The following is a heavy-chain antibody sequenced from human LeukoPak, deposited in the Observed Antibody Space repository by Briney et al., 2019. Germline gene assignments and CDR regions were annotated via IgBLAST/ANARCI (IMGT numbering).Heavy chain of an antibody. Sequence: PGGSLRLSCAASGFTVNNNYVSWVRQAPGKGLEWVSAIYGGGSTYYADSVTGRFTISRDNSKNTVYLQMNSLRAEYAAVYYCARVQRSSNWFDPWGQGTLVTVSS. CDR3: ARVQRSSNWFDP. V-gene: IGHV3-53*01. D-gene: IGHD5-24*01. CDR1: GFTVNNNY. J-gene: IGHJ5*02. CDR2: IYGGGST.